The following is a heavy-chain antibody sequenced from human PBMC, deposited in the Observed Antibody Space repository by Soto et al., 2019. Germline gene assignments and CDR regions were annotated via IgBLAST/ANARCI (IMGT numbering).Heavy chain of an antibody. CDR3: ARDVPDYYDSSGYNDAFDI. J-gene: IGHJ3*02. CDR2: IYYSGST. Sequence: SETLSLTCTVSGGSISSGGYYWSWIRQHPGKGLEWIGYIYYSGSTYYNPSLKSRVTISVDTSKNQFSLKLSSVTAADTAVYYCARDVPDYYDSSGYNDAFDIWGQGTMVTVS. V-gene: IGHV4-31*03. D-gene: IGHD3-22*01. CDR1: GGSISSGGYY.